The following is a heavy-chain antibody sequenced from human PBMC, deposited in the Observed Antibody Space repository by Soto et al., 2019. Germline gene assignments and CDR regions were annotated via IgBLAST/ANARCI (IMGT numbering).Heavy chain of an antibody. V-gene: IGHV3-33*01. Sequence: QVQLVESGGGVVQPGRSLRLSCAASGFTFSSYGMHWVRQAPGKGLEWVAVIWYDGSNQYYADSVKGRFTISRDNSKNTLYLQMNSLRAEDTAVYYCARDMWGSGYLLPDYWGQGTLVTASS. D-gene: IGHD5-12*01. CDR2: IWYDGSNQ. J-gene: IGHJ4*02. CDR1: GFTFSSYG. CDR3: ARDMWGSGYLLPDY.